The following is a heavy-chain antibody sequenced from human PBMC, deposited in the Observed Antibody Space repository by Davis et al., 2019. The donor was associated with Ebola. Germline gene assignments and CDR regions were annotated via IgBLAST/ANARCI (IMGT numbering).Heavy chain of an antibody. CDR1: GFTFSNAW. J-gene: IGHJ4*02. CDR3: ARDTAPIQLWLKGPDY. D-gene: IGHD5-18*01. Sequence: GESLKISCAASGFTFSNAWMNWVRQAPGKGLEWVGRIKSKTDGGTTDYAAPVKGRFTISRDDSKNTLYLQMNSLRAEDTAVYYCARDTAPIQLWLKGPDYWGQGTLVTVSS. V-gene: IGHV3-15*07. CDR2: IKSKTDGGTT.